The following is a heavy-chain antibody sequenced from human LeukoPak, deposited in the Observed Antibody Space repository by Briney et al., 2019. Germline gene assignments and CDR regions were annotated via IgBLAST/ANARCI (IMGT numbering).Heavy chain of an antibody. J-gene: IGHJ6*02. CDR3: ARAKGYYYGMDV. V-gene: IGHV4-59*01. Sequence: PSETLSLTCTVSGGSISSYYWSWIRQPPGKGLEWIGYIYYSGSTNYIPSLKSRVTISVDTSKNQFSLKLSSVTAADTAVYYCARAKGYYYGMDVWGQGTTVTVSS. CDR2: IYYSGST. CDR1: GGSISSYY.